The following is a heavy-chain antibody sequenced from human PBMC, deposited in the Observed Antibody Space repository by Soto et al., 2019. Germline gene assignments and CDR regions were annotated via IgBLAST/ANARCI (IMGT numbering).Heavy chain of an antibody. Sequence: SETLSLTCTVSGSSISGTSSFWAWIRQPPGKNLEWIGSVYYTGSTYYNSSLKSRVSISIDTSKNQFSLSLNSATAADTAVYYCTRRVRSTGLLDYWGQGALVTVSS. CDR2: VYYTGST. V-gene: IGHV4-39*01. CDR3: TRRVRSTGLLDY. J-gene: IGHJ4*02. D-gene: IGHD4-4*01. CDR1: GSSISGTSSF.